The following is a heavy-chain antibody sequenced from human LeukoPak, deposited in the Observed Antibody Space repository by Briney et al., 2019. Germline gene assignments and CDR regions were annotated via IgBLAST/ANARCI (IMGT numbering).Heavy chain of an antibody. Sequence: SETLSLTCTVSGGSINRHYWSWIRQPPGKGLEWIGYIYNSGSTNNNPSLKSRVTISVDTSKKQFSLKLSSVTAADTAVYYCARETPYGSGSYPLDYWGQGILVTVSS. J-gene: IGHJ4*02. CDR3: ARETPYGSGSYPLDY. D-gene: IGHD3-10*01. CDR2: IYNSGST. V-gene: IGHV4-59*11. CDR1: GGSINRHY.